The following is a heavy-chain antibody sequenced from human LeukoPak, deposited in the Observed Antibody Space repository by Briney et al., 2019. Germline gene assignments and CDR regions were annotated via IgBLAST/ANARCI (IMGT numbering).Heavy chain of an antibody. CDR1: GYTFTSYY. V-gene: IGHV1-46*01. CDR3: ATGYYGSGSSYYFDY. D-gene: IGHD3-10*01. Sequence: ASVKVSCKASGYTFTSYYMHWVRQAPGQGLEWMGIINPSGGSTSYAQKFQGRVTMTEDTSTDTAYMELSSLRSEDTAVYYCATGYYGSGSSYYFDYWGQGTLVTVSS. CDR2: INPSGGST. J-gene: IGHJ4*02.